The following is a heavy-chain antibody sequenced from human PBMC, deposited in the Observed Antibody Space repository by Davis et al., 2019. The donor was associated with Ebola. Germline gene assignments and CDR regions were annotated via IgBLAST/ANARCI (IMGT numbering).Heavy chain of an antibody. CDR1: GGSISSYY. Sequence: PSETLSLTCTVSGGSISSYYWSWIRQPAGKGLEWIGRIYTSGSTNYNPSLKSRVTMSVDTSKNQFSLKLSSVTAADTAVYYCASSVPAAILGDSPYYYGMDVWGQGTTVTVSS. J-gene: IGHJ6*02. D-gene: IGHD2-2*02. V-gene: IGHV4-4*07. CDR2: IYTSGST. CDR3: ASSVPAAILGDSPYYYGMDV.